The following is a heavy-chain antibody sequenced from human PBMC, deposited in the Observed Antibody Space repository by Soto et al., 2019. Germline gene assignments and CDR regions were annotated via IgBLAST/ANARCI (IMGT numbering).Heavy chain of an antibody. CDR3: ALRFGVDTTMPGGY. J-gene: IGHJ4*02. V-gene: IGHV3-33*01. D-gene: IGHD5-18*01. Sequence: GGSLRLSCAASGFTFSSYGMHWVRQAPGKGLEWVAVIWYDGSNKYYADSVKGRFTISRDNSKNTLYLQMNSLRAEDTAVYYCALRFGVDTTMPGGYWGQGTLVTVSS. CDR1: GFTFSSYG. CDR2: IWYDGSNK.